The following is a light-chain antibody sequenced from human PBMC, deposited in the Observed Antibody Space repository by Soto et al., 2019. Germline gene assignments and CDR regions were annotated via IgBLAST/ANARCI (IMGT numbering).Light chain of an antibody. CDR3: QSYDRGLSGYV. V-gene: IGLV1-40*01. CDR2: GDT. Sequence: QSVLTQPPSVSGAPGQRVTISCTGSSSNIGAGYDVHWYQQLPGTAPKLLIYGDTNRPSGVPDRFSGSKSGTSASLAITGLQAEDEADYYCQSYDRGLSGYVFGSGTKVTV. CDR1: SSNIGAGYD. J-gene: IGLJ1*01.